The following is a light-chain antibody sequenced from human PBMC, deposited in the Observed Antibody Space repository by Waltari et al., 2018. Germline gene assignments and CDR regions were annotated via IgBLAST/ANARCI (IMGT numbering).Light chain of an antibody. CDR3: HQTVRRPWA. V-gene: IGKV1-39*01. CDR1: QTISRY. CDR2: ETS. Sequence: DIQMTQSPSSLSASVGDRVTITCRASQTISRYLNWYQQKPGEAPKLLIYETSSWQSGVPSRFSGSGSGTEFRFTISNLQPEDFATYSRHQTVRRPWAFGQGTKEEIK. J-gene: IGKJ1*01.